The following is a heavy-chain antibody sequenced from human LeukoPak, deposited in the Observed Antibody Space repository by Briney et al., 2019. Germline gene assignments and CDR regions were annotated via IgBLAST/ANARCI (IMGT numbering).Heavy chain of an antibody. J-gene: IGHJ4*02. CDR1: GFTFSSYS. V-gene: IGHV3-21*01. Sequence: GGSLRLSCAASGFTFSSYSMNWVRQAPGKGLEWVSSISSSSSYMYYADSVKGRFTISRDNAKNSLYLQMNSLRAEDTAVYYCARDLTIPIGDWGQGTLVTVSS. D-gene: IGHD3-16*01. CDR2: ISSSSSYM. CDR3: ARDLTIPIGD.